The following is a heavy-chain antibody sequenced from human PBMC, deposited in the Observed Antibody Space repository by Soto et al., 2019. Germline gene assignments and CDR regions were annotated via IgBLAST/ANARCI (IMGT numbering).Heavy chain of an antibody. J-gene: IGHJ6*02. Sequence: QVQLVESGGGLVKPGGSLRLSCAASGFTFSDYYMSWIRQAPGKGLEWVSYISSSSSYTNYADSVKGRFTISRDNAKNSLYLQMNSLRAEDTAVYYCAREGAGIAAAGTVSYYGMDVWGQGTTVTVSS. CDR3: AREGAGIAAAGTVSYYGMDV. D-gene: IGHD6-13*01. CDR2: ISSSSSYT. CDR1: GFTFSDYY. V-gene: IGHV3-11*06.